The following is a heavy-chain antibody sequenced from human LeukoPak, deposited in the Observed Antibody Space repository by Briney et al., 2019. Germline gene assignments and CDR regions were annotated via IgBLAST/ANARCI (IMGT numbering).Heavy chain of an antibody. CDR1: GGSISSSSYY. CDR3: ARGPTSRISICEVVSNRHDAFDI. CDR2: IYYSGST. J-gene: IGHJ3*02. D-gene: IGHD3-3*01. V-gene: IGHV4-39*01. Sequence: SETLSLTCTVSGGSISSSSYYWGWIRQPPGKGLEWIGRIYYSGSTYYNPSLKSRVPISVDTSKNPFSLKLSPVTAADTAVYHCARGPTSRISICEVVSNRHDAFDIWRRGTMVTVSS.